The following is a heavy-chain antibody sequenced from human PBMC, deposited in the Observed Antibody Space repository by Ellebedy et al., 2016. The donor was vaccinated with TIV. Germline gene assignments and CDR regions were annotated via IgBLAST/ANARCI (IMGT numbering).Heavy chain of an antibody. J-gene: IGHJ4*02. CDR2: IYYSGST. CDR3: ARRGHYYEADY. CDR1: GGSVSSGSYY. D-gene: IGHD3-22*01. Sequence: MPSETLSLTCTVSGGSVSSGSYYWSWIRQPPGKGLEWIGYIYYSGSTNYNPSLKSRVTISVDTSKNQFSLKLSSVTAADTAVYYCARRGHYYEADYWGQGTLVTVSS. V-gene: IGHV4-61*01.